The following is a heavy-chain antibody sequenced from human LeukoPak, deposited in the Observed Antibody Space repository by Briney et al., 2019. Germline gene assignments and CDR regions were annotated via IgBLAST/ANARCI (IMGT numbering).Heavy chain of an antibody. CDR2: ISYSGST. CDR1: GGSISSSSYY. V-gene: IGHV4-39*07. Sequence: PSETLSLTCTVSGGSISSSSYYWGWIRQPPGKGLEWIGSISYSGSTYYNPSLKSRVTISVDTSKKQFSLKLSSVTAADTAVYYCASRIAVSKFDYWGQGTLVTVSS. CDR3: ASRIAVSKFDY. D-gene: IGHD6-19*01. J-gene: IGHJ4*02.